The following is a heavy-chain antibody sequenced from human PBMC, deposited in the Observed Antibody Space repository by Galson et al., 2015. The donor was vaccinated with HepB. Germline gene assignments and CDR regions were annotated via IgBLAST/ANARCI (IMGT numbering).Heavy chain of an antibody. CDR2: ISYDGSNK. J-gene: IGHJ6*02. Sequence: SLRLSCAASGFTFSSYAIHWVRQAPGKGLEWVSVISYDGSNKYYADSVKGRFTISRDNSKNTLYLQMSSLRTEETAVYYCAGGSANDLDYNDYYMGVWGQGTTVTVSS. CDR1: GFTFSSYA. V-gene: IGHV3-30*14. D-gene: IGHD5-12*01. CDR3: AGGSANDLDYNDYYMGV.